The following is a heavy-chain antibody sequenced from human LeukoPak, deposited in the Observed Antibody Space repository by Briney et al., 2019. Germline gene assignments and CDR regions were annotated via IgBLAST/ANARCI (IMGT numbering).Heavy chain of an antibody. CDR2: ISSSGSTI. J-gene: IGHJ4*02. CDR3: ARDGEYYDSSGYYQKDFDY. Sequence: GGSLRLSCAASGFTFSSYEMNWVRQAPGKGLEWVSYISSSGSTIYYADSVKGRFTISRDNAKNSLYLQMNSLRAEDTAVYYCARDGEYYDSSGYYQKDFDYWGQGTLLTVSS. D-gene: IGHD3-22*01. CDR1: GFTFSSYE. V-gene: IGHV3-48*03.